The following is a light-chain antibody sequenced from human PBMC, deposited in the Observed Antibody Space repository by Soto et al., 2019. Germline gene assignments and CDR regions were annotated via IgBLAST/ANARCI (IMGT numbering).Light chain of an antibody. Sequence: MVMTPSPDSLAVSLGERATINCKSRQSVFYSSNNKNYLAWYQQKHGQPPNPLIFGASHRAPDIPDRFSGSGSGTDLTITISRLQPEDFEVYYCQQYGSSIQTFGQGTKVDNK. CDR2: GAS. CDR3: QQYGSSIQT. CDR1: QSVFYSSNNKNY. J-gene: IGKJ1*01. V-gene: IGKV4-1*01.